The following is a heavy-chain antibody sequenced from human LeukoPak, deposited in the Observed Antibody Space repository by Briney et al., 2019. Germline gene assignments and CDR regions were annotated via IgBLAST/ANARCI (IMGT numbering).Heavy chain of an antibody. CDR3: ARLDRPGGRTGDVFDI. V-gene: IGHV4-59*08. CDR1: GGSISGYH. J-gene: IGHJ3*02. D-gene: IGHD3-22*01. CDR2: IDYTWNT. Sequence: SETLSLTCTVSGGSISGYHWSWFRQPPGKGLEWIGYIDYTWNTNYSPSLRSRVTMSLDMSKNQFSLEVDSVTAADTAMFYCARLDRPGGRTGDVFDIWGQGTMVTVSS.